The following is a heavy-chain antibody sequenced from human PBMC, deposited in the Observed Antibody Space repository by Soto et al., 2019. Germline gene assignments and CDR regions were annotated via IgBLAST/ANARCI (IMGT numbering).Heavy chain of an antibody. Sequence: ASVKGSCKAAGYAFTSYGVNWVRQAPGRGLEWMGWINPGNGNTKYSQQFQGRVIIDRDTSASTAYMELSSLRSEDTAVYYCARGGYFDSSNYLAYWGLGTLVPVSS. J-gene: IGHJ4*02. CDR2: INPGNGNT. CDR1: GYAFTSYG. V-gene: IGHV1-3*01. D-gene: IGHD3-22*01. CDR3: ARGGYFDSSNYLAY.